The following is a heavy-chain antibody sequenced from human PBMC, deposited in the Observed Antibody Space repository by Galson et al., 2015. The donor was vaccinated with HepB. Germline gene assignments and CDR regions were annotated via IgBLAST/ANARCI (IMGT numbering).Heavy chain of an antibody. D-gene: IGHD2-2*01. Sequence: SVKVSCKASGGTFGSYAISWVRQAPGQGLEWMGGIIPIFGTANYAQKFQGRVTITADESTSTAYMELSSLRSEGTAVYYCARHCSSTSCFNYFDYWGQGTLVTVSS. V-gene: IGHV1-69*13. CDR2: IIPIFGTA. CDR1: GGTFGSYA. CDR3: ARHCSSTSCFNYFDY. J-gene: IGHJ4*02.